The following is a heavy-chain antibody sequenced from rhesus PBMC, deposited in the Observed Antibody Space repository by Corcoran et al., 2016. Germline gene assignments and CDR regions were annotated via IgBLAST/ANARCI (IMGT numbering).Heavy chain of an antibody. D-gene: IGHD2-27*01. J-gene: IGHJ4*01. CDR2: IRAVTGCT. CDR3: ARYLTSTLDY. Sequence: QVQLQESGPGLLKPSETLSLTCTVSGGSISSKFWSWIRQSPVKGLDWLGYIRAVTGCTTYNPSPEGRVTISRSTSKTQFSLRLNSVSAACTAWFYCARYLTSTLDYWGQGVMVTVTS. V-gene: IGHV4-147*01. CDR1: GGSISSKF.